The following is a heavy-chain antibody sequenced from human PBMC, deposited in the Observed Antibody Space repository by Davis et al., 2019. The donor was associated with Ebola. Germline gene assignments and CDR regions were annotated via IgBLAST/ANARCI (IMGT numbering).Heavy chain of an antibody. CDR3: ARFRDSSSYWYYYYGMDV. CDR2: IIPIFGTA. J-gene: IGHJ6*02. V-gene: IGHV1-69*13. CDR1: GGTFSSYA. Sequence: SVKVSCKASGGTFSSYAIGWVRQAPGQGLEWMGGIIPIFGTANYAQKFQGRVTITADESTSTAYMELSSLRAEDTAVYYCARFRDSSSYWYYYYGMDVWGQGTTVTVSS. D-gene: IGHD6-6*01.